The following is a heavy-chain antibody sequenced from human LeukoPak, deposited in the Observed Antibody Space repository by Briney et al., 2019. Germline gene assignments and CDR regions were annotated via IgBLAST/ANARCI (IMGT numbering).Heavy chain of an antibody. D-gene: IGHD3-3*01. J-gene: IGHJ4*02. CDR1: GFSFSSYW. CDR2: INSDGSST. Sequence: GGSLRLSCAASGFSFSSYWMHWVRQAPGKGLVWVSRINSDGSSTSYADSVKGRFTISRDNAKNTLYLQMNSLRAEDTAVYYCARDMAMELGVGLTWGQGTLVTVSS. V-gene: IGHV3-74*01. CDR3: ARDMAMELGVGLT.